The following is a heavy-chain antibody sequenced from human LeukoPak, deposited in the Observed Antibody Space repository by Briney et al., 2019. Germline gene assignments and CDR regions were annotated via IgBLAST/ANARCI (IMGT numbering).Heavy chain of an antibody. CDR1: GFTVSSNY. V-gene: IGHV3-66*01. CDR2: IYSGGST. D-gene: IGHD6-19*01. Sequence: GGSLRLSCAASGFTVSSNYMSWVRQAPGKGLEWVSVIYSGGSTYYADSVKGRFTISRDNSKNTLYLQMKSLGAEDTAVYYCARERSLEIAVAGTIFDYWGRGTLVTVSS. J-gene: IGHJ4*02. CDR3: ARERSLEIAVAGTIFDY.